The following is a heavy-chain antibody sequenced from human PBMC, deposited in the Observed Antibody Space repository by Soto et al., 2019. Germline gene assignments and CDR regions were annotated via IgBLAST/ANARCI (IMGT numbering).Heavy chain of an antibody. CDR3: ARVGYGDLAQ. D-gene: IGHD3-10*01. Sequence: PGGSLRLSCVASGFSFTSYARAWVRQAPGMGLEWVCTVTLSGDYTYYADPVKGRFTISRDNSKNTVYLQLSSLRADDTAVYYCARVGYGDLAQWGQGTWVTVSS. J-gene: IGHJ4*02. CDR2: VTLSGDYT. CDR1: GFSFTSYA. V-gene: IGHV3-23*01.